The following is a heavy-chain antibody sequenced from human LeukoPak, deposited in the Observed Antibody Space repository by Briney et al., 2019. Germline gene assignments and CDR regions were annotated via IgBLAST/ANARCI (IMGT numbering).Heavy chain of an antibody. Sequence: PGGSLRHSCAASGFTFSTYGMNWVRQAPGKGLEWVAYIRYDGGNKFYADSVKGRFTISRDNSENTLYLQMNSLRAEDTAVYHCAKPLGGSHQHGAFEIWGQGTMVTVSS. V-gene: IGHV3-30*02. CDR3: AKPLGGSHQHGAFEI. J-gene: IGHJ3*02. D-gene: IGHD1-26*01. CDR1: GFTFSTYG. CDR2: IRYDGGNK.